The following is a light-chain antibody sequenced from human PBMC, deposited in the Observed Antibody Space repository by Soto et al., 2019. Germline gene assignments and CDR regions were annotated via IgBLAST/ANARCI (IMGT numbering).Light chain of an antibody. Sequence: EIVLTQSPGTLSLSPGERATLSCRASQTVGSKFLAWYQQKPGQAPRLLIYGASSRATGIPDRFSGGGSGTDLTLTISRLEPEDFAVYSCQQHGGSPSTFGQGTRLEIK. J-gene: IGKJ5*01. CDR3: QQHGGSPST. CDR2: GAS. CDR1: QTVGSKF. V-gene: IGKV3-20*01.